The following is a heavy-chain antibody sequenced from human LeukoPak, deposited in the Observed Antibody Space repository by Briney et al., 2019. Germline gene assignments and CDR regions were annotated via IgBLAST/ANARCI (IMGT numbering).Heavy chain of an antibody. Sequence: SETLSLTCTVSGGSISSGSYYWSWIRQPAGKGLEWIGRIYTSGSTNYNPSLKSRVAISVDTSKNQFSMKLSSVTAADTAVYYCARVRDCSSSICHYYFDYWGQGTLVTASS. CDR1: GGSISSGSYY. V-gene: IGHV4-61*02. CDR2: IYTSGST. D-gene: IGHD2-2*01. J-gene: IGHJ4*02. CDR3: ARVRDCSSSICHYYFDY.